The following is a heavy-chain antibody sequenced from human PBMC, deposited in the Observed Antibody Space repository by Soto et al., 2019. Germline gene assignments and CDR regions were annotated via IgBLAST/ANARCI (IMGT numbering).Heavy chain of an antibody. CDR3: ARAPYSNAWYRFDR. D-gene: IGHD4-4*01. Sequence: QLVESGGGLVQPGGSLRLSCEASGFTFSGYWMSWVRQAPGKGLEWVADIKHDGSVQYYVDSVKGRFTISRDNAKKLLYLQMNGLRAEDTALYYCARAPYSNAWYRFDRCGQGTLVTFSS. V-gene: IGHV3-7*03. J-gene: IGHJ4*02. CDR2: IKHDGSVQ. CDR1: GFTFSGYW.